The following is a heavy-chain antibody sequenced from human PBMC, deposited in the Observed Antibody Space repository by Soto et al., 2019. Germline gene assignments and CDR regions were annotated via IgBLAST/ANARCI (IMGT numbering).Heavy chain of an antibody. CDR1: GFTVSSNY. Sequence: EVQLVESGGGLVQPGGSLRLSCAASGFTVSSNYMSWVRQAPGKGLEWVSVIYSGGSTYYADSVKGRFTISRDNSKNTLYLQMNSLRAEDTAVYYCARANPYGDYVFDYWGQGTLVTVSS. J-gene: IGHJ4*02. D-gene: IGHD4-17*01. V-gene: IGHV3-66*01. CDR3: ARANPYGDYVFDY. CDR2: IYSGGST.